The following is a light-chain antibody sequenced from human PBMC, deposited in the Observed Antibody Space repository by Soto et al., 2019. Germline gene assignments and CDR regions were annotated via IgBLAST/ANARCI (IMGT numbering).Light chain of an antibody. CDR1: QSVVSS. Sequence: EIVLPQSPATLSLSPGERATLSCRASQSVVSSLAWYQQKPGQAPRLLIYDTSNRATGIPARFSGSGSGTDFTLTISSLEPEDFAIYYCHQRSNWPWTFGQGTKVELK. J-gene: IGKJ1*01. V-gene: IGKV3-11*01. CDR2: DTS. CDR3: HQRSNWPWT.